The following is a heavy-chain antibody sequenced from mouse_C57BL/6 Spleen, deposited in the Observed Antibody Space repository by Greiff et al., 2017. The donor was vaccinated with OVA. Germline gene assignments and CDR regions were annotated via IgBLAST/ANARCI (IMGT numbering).Heavy chain of an antibody. CDR2: IYPRSGNT. D-gene: IGHD2-5*01. J-gene: IGHJ4*01. V-gene: IGHV1-81*01. CDR3: ARRKGYSNSYYYAMDY. CDR1: GYTFTSYG. Sequence: AQLQQSGAELARPGASVKLSCKASGYTFTSYGISWVKQRTGQGLEWIGEIYPRSGNTYYNEKFKGKATLTADKSSSTAYMELRSLTSEDSAVYFCARRKGYSNSYYYAMDYWGQGTSVTVSS.